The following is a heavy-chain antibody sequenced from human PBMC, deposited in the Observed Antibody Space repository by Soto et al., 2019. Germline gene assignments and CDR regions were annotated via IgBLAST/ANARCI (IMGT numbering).Heavy chain of an antibody. Sequence: ASVKVSCKASGYTFTNYGIHWVRQAPGQRLEWMGWINAGNGNTKYSQKLQGRVTITRDTSASTAYMELSSLRSEDTAVYYCARGLNVYYFDYWGQGTLVTVSS. CDR3: ARGLNVYYFDY. V-gene: IGHV1-3*01. CDR2: INAGNGNT. D-gene: IGHD3-16*01. CDR1: GYTFTNYG. J-gene: IGHJ4*02.